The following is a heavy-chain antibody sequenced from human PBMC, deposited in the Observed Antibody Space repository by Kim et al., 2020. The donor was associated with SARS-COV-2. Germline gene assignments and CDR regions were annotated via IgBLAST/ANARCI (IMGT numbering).Heavy chain of an antibody. CDR1: GYTFNTYG. J-gene: IGHJ4*02. CDR3: AVDQDFSVEY. Sequence: ASVKVSCKASGYTFNTYGISWVRQAPGQGLEWMGWISPKNGKTNYAQNFRDRISMTTDISTSTAHIELRSLRSDDTAMYYCAVDQDFSVEYWGQGTLVTV. V-gene: IGHV1-18*04. CDR2: ISPKNGKT.